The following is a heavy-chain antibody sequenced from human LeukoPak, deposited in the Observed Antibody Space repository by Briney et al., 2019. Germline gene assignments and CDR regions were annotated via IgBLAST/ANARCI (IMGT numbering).Heavy chain of an antibody. CDR3: ARGGRITMVRGVTRFDY. CDR2: INHNGST. CDR1: GGSFSGYY. J-gene: IGHJ4*02. D-gene: IGHD3-10*01. V-gene: IGHV4-34*01. Sequence: SETLSLTCAVYGGSFSGYYWSWIRQPPGKGLEWIGEINHNGSTNYNPSLKSRVTISVDTSKNQFSLKLSSVTAADTAVYYCARGGRITMVRGVTRFDYWGQGTLVTVSS.